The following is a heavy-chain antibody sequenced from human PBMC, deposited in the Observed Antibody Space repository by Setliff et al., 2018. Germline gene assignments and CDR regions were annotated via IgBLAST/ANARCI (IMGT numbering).Heavy chain of an antibody. Sequence: GGSLRLSCAASGFTFDDYVMSWVRQAPGKGLEWVSDINRNGGRIGYADPMKGRFTISXXXAKXXXXXXXXXXXXXXXXXXXXARAHRYFSDTTGYFYDQGRSAFDVWGQGTMVTVSS. J-gene: IGHJ3*01. CDR2: INRNGGRI. D-gene: IGHD3-22*01. CDR3: ARAHRYFSDTTGYFYDQGRSAFDV. V-gene: IGHV3-20*01. CDR1: GFTFDDYV.